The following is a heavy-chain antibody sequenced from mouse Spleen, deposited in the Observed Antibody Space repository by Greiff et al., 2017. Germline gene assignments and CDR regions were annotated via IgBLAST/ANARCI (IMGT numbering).Heavy chain of an antibody. Sequence: DVMLVESGGGLVKPGGSLKLSCAASGSTFSSYAMSWVRQTPEKRLEWVATISSGGSYTYYPDSVKGRFTISRDNAKNTLYLQMSSLRSEDTAMYYCAREGLIRGSSPFAYWGQGTLVTVSA. CDR3: AREGLIRGSSPFAY. J-gene: IGHJ3*01. CDR1: GSTFSSYA. V-gene: IGHV5-9-1*01. CDR2: ISSGGSYT. D-gene: IGHD1-1*01.